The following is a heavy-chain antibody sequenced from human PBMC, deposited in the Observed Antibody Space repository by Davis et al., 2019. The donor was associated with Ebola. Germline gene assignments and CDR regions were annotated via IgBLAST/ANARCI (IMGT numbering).Heavy chain of an antibody. J-gene: IGHJ4*02. CDR2: IIPILGIA. CDR3: ARDNLGYCSGGSCYSS. CDR1: GCPFLSYA. Sequence: SVKVSCKASGCPFLSYAISWVRQAPGQGLEWMGRIIPILGIANYAQKFQGRVTITADKSTSTAYMELSSLRSEDTAVYYCARDNLGYCSGGSCYSSWGQGTLVTVSS. V-gene: IGHV1-69*04. D-gene: IGHD2-15*01.